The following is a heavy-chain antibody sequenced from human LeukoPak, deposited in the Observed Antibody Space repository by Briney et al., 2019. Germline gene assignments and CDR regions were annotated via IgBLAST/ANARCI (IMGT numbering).Heavy chain of an antibody. D-gene: IGHD3-10*01. Sequence: SETLSLTCIVSGGSISSTHYYWSWIRQPAGKGLEWIGRIYTSGSTNYNPSLKSRVTMSVDTSKNQFSLKLSSVTAADTAVYYCAREAYYYGSGNLRYDYWGQGTLVTVSS. CDR3: AREAYYYGSGNLRYDY. CDR1: GGSISSTHYY. J-gene: IGHJ4*02. CDR2: IYTSGST. V-gene: IGHV4-61*02.